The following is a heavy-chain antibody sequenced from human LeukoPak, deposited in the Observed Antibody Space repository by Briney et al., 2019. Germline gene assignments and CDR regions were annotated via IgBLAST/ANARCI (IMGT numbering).Heavy chain of an antibody. CDR2: INSDGRST. J-gene: IGHJ5*02. CDR3: ARGRDYYGSGDNWFDP. CDR1: GFTFSSSW. Sequence: GGSLRLSCAASGFTFSSSWMHWVRQGPGKGLMWFSRINSDGRSTSYADSVKGRFTISRDNAMNTLYLKMNSLSDEDTAVYYCARGRDYYGSGDNWFDPWGQGTLVTVSS. V-gene: IGHV3-74*01. D-gene: IGHD3-10*01.